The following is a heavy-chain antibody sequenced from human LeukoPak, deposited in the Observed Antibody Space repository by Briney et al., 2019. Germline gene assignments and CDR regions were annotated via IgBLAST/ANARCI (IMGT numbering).Heavy chain of an antibody. Sequence: GGSLRLSCAASGFTFSSYAISWVRQAPGQGLEWMGGIIPIFGTANYAQKFQGRATITADESTSTAYMELSSLRSEDTAVYYCARDRNTYYYGSGSYYSFDYWGQGTLVTVSS. CDR3: ARDRNTYYYGSGSYYSFDY. CDR1: GFTFSSYA. V-gene: IGHV1-69*01. D-gene: IGHD3-10*01. J-gene: IGHJ4*02. CDR2: IIPIFGTA.